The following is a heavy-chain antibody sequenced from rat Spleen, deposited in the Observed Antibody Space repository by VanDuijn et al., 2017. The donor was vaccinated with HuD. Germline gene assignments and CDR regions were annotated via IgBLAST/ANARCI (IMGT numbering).Heavy chain of an antibody. CDR3: ARLTTVVDSFDY. J-gene: IGHJ2*01. CDR1: GFTFSDYN. D-gene: IGHD1-1*01. V-gene: IGHV5-7*01. Sequence: EVQLVESGGVLVQPGRSLKLSCAASGFTFSDYNMAWVRQAPKKGLEWVTTISYDGTSTYYRDSVKGRFTISRDNAKSSLYLQMNSLTSEDTATYYCARLTTVVDSFDYWGQGVMVTVSS. CDR2: ISYDGTST.